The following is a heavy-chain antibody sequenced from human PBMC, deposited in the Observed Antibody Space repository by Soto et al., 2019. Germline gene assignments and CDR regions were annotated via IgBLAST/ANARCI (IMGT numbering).Heavy chain of an antibody. J-gene: IGHJ4*02. CDR1: GYAFTTYG. CDR2: ISAHNGNT. D-gene: IGHD1-1*01. V-gene: IGHV1-18*01. CDR3: ARGRYGDY. Sequence: QVHLVQSGAEVKKPGASVKVSCKGSGYAFTTYGITWVRQAPGQGLEWMGWISAHNGNTNYAQKPQGSVTVTRDTSTSTAYMALRSLRSDDTAVYSCARGRYGDYWGQGAMVTVSS.